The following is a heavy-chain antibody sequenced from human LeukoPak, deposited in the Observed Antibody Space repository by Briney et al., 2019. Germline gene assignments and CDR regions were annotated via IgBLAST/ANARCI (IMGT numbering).Heavy chain of an antibody. Sequence: GGSLRLSCAVSGFTFSGFWMSWSRQAPGKGLEWVASINSDGSEGYYADVVKGRFTISRDNAKNSQYLQINSLRAEDTAVYYCARSSYSSSSSVWGQGTMVTVSS. V-gene: IGHV3-7*03. CDR1: GFTFSGFW. J-gene: IGHJ3*01. D-gene: IGHD6-6*01. CDR3: ARSSYSSSSSV. CDR2: INSDGSEG.